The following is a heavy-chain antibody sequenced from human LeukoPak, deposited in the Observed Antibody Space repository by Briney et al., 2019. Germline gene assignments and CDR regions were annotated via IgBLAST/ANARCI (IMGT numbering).Heavy chain of an antibody. CDR1: GYTFTSYD. CDR2: MNPNSGNT. J-gene: IGHJ5*02. V-gene: IGHV1-8*01. Sequence: ASVKVSCEASGYTFTSYDINWVRQATGQGLEWMGWMNPNSGNTGYAQKFQGRVTMTRNTSISTAYMELSSLRSEDTAVYYCARGGTTMVRGVIPIGWFDPWGQGTLVTVSS. CDR3: ARGGTTMVRGVIPIGWFDP. D-gene: IGHD3-10*01.